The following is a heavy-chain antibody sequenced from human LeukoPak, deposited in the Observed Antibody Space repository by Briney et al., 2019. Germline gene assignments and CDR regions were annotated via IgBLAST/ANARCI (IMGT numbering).Heavy chain of an antibody. CDR3: ARVGIDVSGSQTNYYYYYGMDV. J-gene: IGHJ6*02. CDR2: INPNSGGT. V-gene: IGHV1-2*02. CDR1: GYTFTGYY. D-gene: IGHD3-10*01. Sequence: ASVTVSCKASGYTFTGYYMHWVRQAPGQGLEWMGCINPNSGGTNYAQKFQGRVTMTRDTSISTAYMELSRLRSDDTAVYYCARVGIDVSGSQTNYYYYYGMDVWGQGTTVTVSS.